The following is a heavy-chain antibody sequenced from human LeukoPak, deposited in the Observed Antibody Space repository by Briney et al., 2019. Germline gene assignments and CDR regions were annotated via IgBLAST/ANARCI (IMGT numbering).Heavy chain of an antibody. Sequence: GGSLRLSCAAYGFTFSSYWMHWVRQAPGKGLVWVSRINSDGSSTSYADSVKGRFTISRDNAKNTLYLQMNSLRAEDTAVYYCARGPEISPYAFDIWGQGTMVTVSS. CDR3: ARGPEISPYAFDI. V-gene: IGHV3-74*01. CDR2: INSDGSST. D-gene: IGHD1-14*01. J-gene: IGHJ3*02. CDR1: GFTFSSYW.